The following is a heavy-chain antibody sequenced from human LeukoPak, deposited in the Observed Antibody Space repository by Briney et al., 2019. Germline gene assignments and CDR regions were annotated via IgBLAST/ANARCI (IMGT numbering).Heavy chain of an antibody. CDR1: GGSISSSSYY. V-gene: IGHV4-39*01. CDR2: IYHSGST. Sequence: SETLSLTCTVSGGSISSSSYYWGWIRQPPGKGLEWIGSIYHSGSTYYNPSLKSRVTISVDTSKNQFSLKLSSVTAADTAVYYCARHLYYYDSSGYYPLGYWGQGTLVTASS. CDR3: ARHLYYYDSSGYYPLGY. D-gene: IGHD3-22*01. J-gene: IGHJ4*02.